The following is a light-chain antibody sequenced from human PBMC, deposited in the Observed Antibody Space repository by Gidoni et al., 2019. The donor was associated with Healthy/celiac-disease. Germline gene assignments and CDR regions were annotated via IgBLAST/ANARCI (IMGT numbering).Light chain of an antibody. V-gene: IGLV2-14*03. CDR2: DVS. Sequence: QSALTQPASVSGSPGQSITISCTGTSSYVGGYNYVSWYQQHPGKAPKLMIYDVSNRPSGVSNRFSGSKSGNTASLTISGLQAEDEADYYCSSYTSSSILFGGGTKLTVL. CDR3: SSYTSSSIL. J-gene: IGLJ3*02. CDR1: SSYVGGYNY.